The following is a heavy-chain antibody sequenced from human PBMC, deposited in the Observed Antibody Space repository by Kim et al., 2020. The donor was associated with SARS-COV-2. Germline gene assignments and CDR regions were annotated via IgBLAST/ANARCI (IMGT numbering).Heavy chain of an antibody. CDR3: ARVGAGGAAAGRGWSDWFDP. CDR2: INPSGGST. CDR1: GYTFTSYY. Sequence: ASVKVSCKASGYTFTSYYMHWVRQAPGQGLEWMGIINPSGGSTSYAQKFQGRVTMTRDTSTSTVYMELSSLRSEDTAVYYCARVGAGGAAAGRGWSDWFDPWGQGTLVTVSS. J-gene: IGHJ5*02. V-gene: IGHV1-46*01. D-gene: IGHD6-13*01.